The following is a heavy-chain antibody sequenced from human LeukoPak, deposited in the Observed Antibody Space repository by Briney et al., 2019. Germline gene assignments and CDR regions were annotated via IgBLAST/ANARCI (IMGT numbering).Heavy chain of an antibody. CDR2: IKSKTDGGTT. CDR3: TTASPRDIVVVPAAMDAFDI. D-gene: IGHD2-2*01. V-gene: IGHV3-15*01. Sequence: GGSLRLSCTASGFTFGDYAMSWVRQAPGKGLEWVGRIKSKTDGGTTDYAAPVKGRFTISRDDSKNTLYLQMNSLKTEDTAVYYCTTASPRDIVVVPAAMDAFDIWGQGTMVTVSS. CDR1: GFTFGDYA. J-gene: IGHJ3*02.